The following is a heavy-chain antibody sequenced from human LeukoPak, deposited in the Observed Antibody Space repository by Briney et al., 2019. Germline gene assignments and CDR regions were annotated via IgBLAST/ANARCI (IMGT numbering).Heavy chain of an antibody. CDR3: AKDVSGVAEGVDL. D-gene: IGHD3-10*01. V-gene: IGHV3-21*06. J-gene: IGHJ4*01. CDR2: IHDSSNYI. Sequence: GGSLRLSCIASEFTFDFYTMDWLRQAPGKGPEWVASIHDSSNYIHYADSVRGRFTISRDNTRNSVFLQMEGLRVDDTAVYYCAKDVSGVAEGVDLWGQGTLVTVSS. CDR1: EFTFDFYT.